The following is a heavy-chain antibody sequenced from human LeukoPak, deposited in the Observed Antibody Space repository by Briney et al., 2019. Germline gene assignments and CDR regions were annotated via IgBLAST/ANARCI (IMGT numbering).Heavy chain of an antibody. CDR3: ARRNAMDV. V-gene: IGHV3-53*01. J-gene: IGHJ6*02. Sequence: GGSLRLPCAASGFIVSSNYLSWVRQAPGKGLEWVSVIYSGGSTYYADSVKGRFTISRDNSKNTLYLQMNSLRAEDTAVYYCARRNAMDVWGQGTTVIVFS. CDR1: GFIVSSNY. CDR2: IYSGGST.